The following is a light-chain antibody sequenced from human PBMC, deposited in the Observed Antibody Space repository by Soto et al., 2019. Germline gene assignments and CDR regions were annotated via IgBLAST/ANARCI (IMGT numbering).Light chain of an antibody. Sequence: EMVLTQSPGTLSLSPGERATLSCRASQSVSSSYLAWYQQKPGQAPRHLIYGASSRATGIPDRFSGSGSGTDLTLPINRREPEDFAVYYLQQYGSSRTFGQGTKVEIK. CDR1: QSVSSSY. CDR2: GAS. CDR3: QQYGSSRT. V-gene: IGKV3-20*01. J-gene: IGKJ1*01.